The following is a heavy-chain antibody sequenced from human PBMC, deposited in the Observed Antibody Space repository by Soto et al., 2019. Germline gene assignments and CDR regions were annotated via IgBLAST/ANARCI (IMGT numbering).Heavy chain of an antibody. D-gene: IGHD4-17*01. Sequence: ASVKVSCKASGYTFTTYDISWVRQAPGQGLEWMGWISPYNGNTNYAQKFQDRVTMTTDTSTSTAYMEVRSLRSDDTAVYYCARSQTTDWYFDLWVRGTLFXVS. J-gene: IGHJ2*01. CDR2: ISPYNGNT. V-gene: IGHV1-18*01. CDR3: ARSQTTDWYFDL. CDR1: GYTFTTYD.